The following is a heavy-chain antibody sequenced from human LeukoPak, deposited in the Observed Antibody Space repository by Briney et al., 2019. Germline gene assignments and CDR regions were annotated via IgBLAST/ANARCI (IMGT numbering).Heavy chain of an antibody. V-gene: IGHV3-23*01. D-gene: IGHD5-12*01. CDR3: ANVGGYDGGAFDY. J-gene: IGHJ4*02. Sequence: TGGSLRLSCAASGFTFSSYAMSWVRQAPGKGLEWVSAISGSGGSTYYADSVKGRFTISRDNSKNTLYLQMDTLRAVYTAVYYCANVGGYDGGAFDYWGQGTLVTVSS. CDR2: ISGSGGST. CDR1: GFTFSSYA.